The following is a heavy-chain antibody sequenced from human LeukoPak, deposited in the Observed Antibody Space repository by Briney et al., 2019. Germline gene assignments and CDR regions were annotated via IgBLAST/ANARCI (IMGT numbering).Heavy chain of an antibody. CDR2: IWYDGSNK. CDR1: GFTFSSYG. J-gene: IGHJ4*02. Sequence: GGSLRLSCAASGFTFSSYGMHWVRQAPGKGLEWVAVIWYDGSNKYYADSVKGRFTISRDNSKNTLYLQMNSLRAEDTAVYYCARRGHYDSSGYYGLDYWGQGTLITVPS. D-gene: IGHD3-22*01. CDR3: ARRGHYDSSGYYGLDY. V-gene: IGHV3-33*01.